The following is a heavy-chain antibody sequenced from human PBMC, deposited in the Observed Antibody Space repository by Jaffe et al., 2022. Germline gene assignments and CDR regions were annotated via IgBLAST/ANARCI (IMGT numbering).Heavy chain of an antibody. CDR3: ARDLYYYDSSGSHRKGPSYYYYMDV. D-gene: IGHD3-22*01. Sequence: QVQLQESGPGLVKPSQTLSLTCTVSGGSISSGSYYWSWIRQPAGKGLEWIGRIYTSGSTNYNPSLKSRVTISVDTSKNQFSLKLSSVTAADTAVYYCARDLYYYDSSGSHRKGPSYYYYMDVWGKGTTVTVSS. CDR2: IYTSGST. V-gene: IGHV4-61*02. J-gene: IGHJ6*03. CDR1: GGSISSGSYY.